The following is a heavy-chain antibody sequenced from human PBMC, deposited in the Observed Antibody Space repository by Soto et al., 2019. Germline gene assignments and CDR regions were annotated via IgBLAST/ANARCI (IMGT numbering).Heavy chain of an antibody. Sequence: SVQVSSNASGVPFSTYAISCLGQAPGQVLEWMRGIIPIFGTANYAQRFLGRVTISADDSTSTAYMELRSLTSDDTAVYYCAKALTMASPNWFDPWGQGTQVTVSS. CDR3: AKALTMASPNWFDP. J-gene: IGHJ5*02. V-gene: IGHV1-69*01. CDR1: GVPFSTYA. CDR2: IIPIFGTA. D-gene: IGHD3-10*01.